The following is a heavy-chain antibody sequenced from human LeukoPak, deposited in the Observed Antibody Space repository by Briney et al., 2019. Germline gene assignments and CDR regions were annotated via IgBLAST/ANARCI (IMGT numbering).Heavy chain of an antibody. V-gene: IGHV1-46*01. D-gene: IGHD6-13*01. CDR3: ARVVRLTRYSSSWESGYYYYMDV. J-gene: IGHJ6*03. CDR2: INPSGGST. Sequence: ASVKVSCKASGYTFTSYYMHWVRQAPGQGLEWRGIINPSGGSTSYAQKLQGRVTMTRDMSTSTVYMELSSLRSEGTVVYCCARVVRLTRYSSSWESGYYYYMDVWGKGTTVTVSS. CDR1: GYTFTSYY.